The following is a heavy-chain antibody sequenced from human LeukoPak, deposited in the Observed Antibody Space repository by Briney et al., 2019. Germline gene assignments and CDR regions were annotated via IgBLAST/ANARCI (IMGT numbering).Heavy chain of an antibody. J-gene: IGHJ4*02. V-gene: IGHV3-21*01. CDR1: GFTFSSYS. CDR3: ARALGYGSGSLLYFDY. Sequence: QPGGSLRLSCAASGFTFSSYSMNWVRQAPGKGLVWVSSISSSSSYIYYADSVKGRFTISRDNAKNSLYLQMNSLRAEDTAVYYCARALGYGSGSLLYFDYWGQGTLVTVSS. D-gene: IGHD3-10*01. CDR2: ISSSSSYI.